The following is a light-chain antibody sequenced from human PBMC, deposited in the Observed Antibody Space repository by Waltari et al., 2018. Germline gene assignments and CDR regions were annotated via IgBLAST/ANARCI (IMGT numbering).Light chain of an antibody. CDR3: CSYAGTYTFV. Sequence: QSALTQPHSVSASPGQSVTIPCSGSVNDVGVEDYVSWYQQLPGKAPKLILYDVVKRPPGVPPRFSGANYGTTASLTISSLQTDDEATYYCCSYAGTYTFVFGGGTKLTVL. CDR1: VNDVGVEDY. V-gene: IGLV2-11*01. J-gene: IGLJ3*02. CDR2: DVV.